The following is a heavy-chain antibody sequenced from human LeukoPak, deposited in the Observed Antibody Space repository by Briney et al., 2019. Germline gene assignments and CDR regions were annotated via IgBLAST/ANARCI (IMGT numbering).Heavy chain of an antibody. Sequence: ASVKVSCKASGYTFTGYYMHWVRQAPGQGLEWMGWINPNSGGTNYAQKFQGRVTMTRDTSISTAYMELSRLRSDDTAAYYCARVRDYGDYLFDYWGQGTLVTVSS. D-gene: IGHD4-17*01. J-gene: IGHJ4*02. CDR1: GYTFTGYY. CDR3: ARVRDYGDYLFDY. CDR2: INPNSGGT. V-gene: IGHV1-2*02.